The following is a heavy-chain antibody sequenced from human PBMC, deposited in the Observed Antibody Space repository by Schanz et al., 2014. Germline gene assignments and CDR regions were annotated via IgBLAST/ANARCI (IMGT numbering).Heavy chain of an antibody. CDR1: RSTFSSYT. D-gene: IGHD4-17*01. Sequence: QVQLVQSGAEVKKPGSSVKVSCKASRSTFSSYTISWVRQAPGQGLEWMGRIIPILGIANYAQNFQGRVTITADKSTSTAYMELTSLRSEDTAVYYCARELRLEYYFDYWGQGTQVIVSS. V-gene: IGHV1-69*08. CDR3: ARELRLEYYFDY. J-gene: IGHJ4*02. CDR2: IIPILGIA.